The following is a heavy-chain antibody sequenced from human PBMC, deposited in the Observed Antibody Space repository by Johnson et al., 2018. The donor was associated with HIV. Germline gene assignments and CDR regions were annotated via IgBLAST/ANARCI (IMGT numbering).Heavy chain of an antibody. CDR1: GFTFSDYY. V-gene: IGHV3-11*04. CDR2: INFGGSAI. CDR3: ARQTLRAFDI. J-gene: IGHJ3*02. Sequence: QVQLMESGGGLVKPGGSLRLSCAASGFTFSDYYMSWIRQAPGKGLEWVSYINFGGSAIYYADSVKGRFTISRDNSKNTLYLQMNSLGTEDTALYYCARQTLRAFDIWGQGTMVTVSS.